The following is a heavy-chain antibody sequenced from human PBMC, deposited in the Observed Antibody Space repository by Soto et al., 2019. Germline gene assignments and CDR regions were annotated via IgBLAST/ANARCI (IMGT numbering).Heavy chain of an antibody. J-gene: IGHJ6*02. Sequence: SETLSLTCTVSGGSISSSSYYWGWIRQPPGKGLEWIGSIYYSGSTYYNPSLKSRVTISVDTSKNQFSLKLSSVTAADTAVYFCSRGRSYYDFWSGPRYGMDVWGQGTTVTVSS. CDR2: IYYSGST. D-gene: IGHD3-3*01. CDR3: SRGRSYYDFWSGPRYGMDV. V-gene: IGHV4-39*01. CDR1: GGSISSSSYY.